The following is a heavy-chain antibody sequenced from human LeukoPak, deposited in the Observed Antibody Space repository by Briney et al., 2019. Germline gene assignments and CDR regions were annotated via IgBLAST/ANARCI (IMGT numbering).Heavy chain of an antibody. D-gene: IGHD6-19*01. Sequence: SETLSLTCTVSGVSISSYYWSWIRQPAGKGLESIGHISTSGSTNYNPSLKSRVTMSVDTSKNQFSLKLSSVTAADTAVYYCARVAFAVAGTKPSHFDYWGQGTLVTVSS. CDR1: GVSISSYY. CDR3: ARVAFAVAGTKPSHFDY. CDR2: ISTSGST. J-gene: IGHJ4*02. V-gene: IGHV4-4*07.